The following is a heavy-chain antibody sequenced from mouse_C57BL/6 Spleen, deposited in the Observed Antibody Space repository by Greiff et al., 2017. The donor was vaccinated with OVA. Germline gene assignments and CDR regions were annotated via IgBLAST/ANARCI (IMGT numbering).Heavy chain of an antibody. CDR1: GYSITSGYD. CDR2: ISYSGST. CDR3: ARTNWDSYYFDY. Sequence: EVQLQESGPGMVKPSQSLSLTCTVTGYSITSGYDWHWIRHFPGNKLEWMGYISYSGSTNYNPSLKSRISITHDTSKNHFFLKLNSVTTEDTATYYCARTNWDSYYFDYWGQGTTLTVSS. D-gene: IGHD4-1*01. V-gene: IGHV3-1*01. J-gene: IGHJ2*01.